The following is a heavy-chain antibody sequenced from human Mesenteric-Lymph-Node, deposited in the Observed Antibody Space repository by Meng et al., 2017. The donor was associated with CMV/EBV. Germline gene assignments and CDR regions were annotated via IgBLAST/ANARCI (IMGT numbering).Heavy chain of an antibody. CDR3: AREGPMTTSLDY. J-gene: IGHJ4*02. CDR1: GYTFTSYG. V-gene: IGHV1-8*02. Sequence: ASVKVSCKASGYTFTSYGISWVRQAPGQGLEWMGWMNPNSGNTGYAQKFQGRVIMTRNTSISTAYMELSSLRSEDTAVYYCAREGPMTTSLDYWGQGTLVTVSS. CDR2: MNPNSGNT. D-gene: IGHD4-11*01.